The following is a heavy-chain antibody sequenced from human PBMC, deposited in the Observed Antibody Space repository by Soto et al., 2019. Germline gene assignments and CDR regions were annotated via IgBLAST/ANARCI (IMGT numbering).Heavy chain of an antibody. CDR1: GFSLSSTRMA. D-gene: IGHD6-19*01. CDR2: IYWDDDK. V-gene: IGHV2-5*02. CDR3: AHIVVAGLGYYFDY. Sequence: QVNLMESGPTLVKPTQTLTLTCTFSGFSLSSTRMAVGWIRQPPGKALEWLALIYWDDDKRYSPFLKSRLTITKDTSKNQVVLTMSNMDPVDTARYYCAHIVVAGLGYYFDYWGQGTLVTVSS. J-gene: IGHJ4*02.